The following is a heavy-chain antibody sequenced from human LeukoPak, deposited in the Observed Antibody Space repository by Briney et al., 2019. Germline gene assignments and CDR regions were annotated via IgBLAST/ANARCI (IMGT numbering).Heavy chain of an antibody. J-gene: IGHJ4*02. CDR2: IKEDGSDK. D-gene: IGHD3-3*01. CDR1: GFTFSHHW. CDR3: ARLNWNYADY. V-gene: IGHV3-7*01. Sequence: GGSLRLSCTASGFTFSHHWMTWVRQAPGKGPEWVANIKEDGSDKDYVDSVKGRFTISRDNGKNSLYLQMNSLRGEDTAVYYCARLNWNYADYWGQGTLVTVST.